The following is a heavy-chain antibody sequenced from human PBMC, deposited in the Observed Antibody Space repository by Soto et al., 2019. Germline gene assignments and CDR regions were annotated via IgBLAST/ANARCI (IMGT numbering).Heavy chain of an antibody. CDR2: ISYDGSNK. V-gene: IGHV3-30-3*01. CDR3: ARDFAVTPPRTALAPMDV. Sequence: PGGSLRLSCAASGFTFSSYAMHWVRQAPGKGLEWVAVISYDGSNKYYADSVKGRFTISRDNSKNTLYLQMNSLRAEDTAVYYCARDFAVTPPRTALAPMDVWGQGTTVTVSS. CDR1: GFTFSSYA. D-gene: IGHD4-17*01. J-gene: IGHJ6*02.